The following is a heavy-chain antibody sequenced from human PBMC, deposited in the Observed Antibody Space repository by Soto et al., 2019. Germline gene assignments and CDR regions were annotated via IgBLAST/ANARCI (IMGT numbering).Heavy chain of an antibody. D-gene: IGHD2-15*01. Sequence: QVQLVQSGAEVKRPGASVKVSCKASGYTFIGYYMHWVPQAPGQGLEWMGWINPNSGGTNYAQKFQGRVTMTRDTSISTTYMELSRLRSDDTAVYFCARFGASPATYHYYGMDVWGQGTTVTVSS. V-gene: IGHV1-2*02. J-gene: IGHJ6*02. CDR1: GYTFIGYY. CDR2: INPNSGGT. CDR3: ARFGASPATYHYYGMDV.